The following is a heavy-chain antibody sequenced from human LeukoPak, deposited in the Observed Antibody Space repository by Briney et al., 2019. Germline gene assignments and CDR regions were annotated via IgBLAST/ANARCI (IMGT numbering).Heavy chain of an antibody. CDR1: GGSISSGGYY. CDR3: ARQQLGYCRGGSCYNGWYFDL. Sequence: PSQTLSLTCTVSGGSISSGGYYWSWIRQHPGKGLEWIGYIYYSGSTYYNPSLKSRVTISVDTSKNQFSLKLSSVTAADTAVYYCARQQLGYCRGGSCYNGWYFDLWGRGTLVTVSS. J-gene: IGHJ2*01. V-gene: IGHV4-31*03. D-gene: IGHD2-15*01. CDR2: IYYSGST.